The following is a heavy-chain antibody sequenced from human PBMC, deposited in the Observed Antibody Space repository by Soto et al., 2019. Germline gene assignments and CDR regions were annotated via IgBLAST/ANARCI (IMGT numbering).Heavy chain of an antibody. Sequence: GGSLRLSCAVSGFTFSDYAMTWVRQAPGKGLEWVATISFGGGNTYYADSVEGRFTISRDNSKNTLFLQMYSLRAEDTATYFCAKDCHCSGGSCYLYYLDYWGQGTQVTVSS. CDR1: GFTFSDYA. CDR3: AKDCHCSGGSCYLYYLDY. J-gene: IGHJ4*02. V-gene: IGHV3-23*01. CDR2: ISFGGGNT. D-gene: IGHD2-15*01.